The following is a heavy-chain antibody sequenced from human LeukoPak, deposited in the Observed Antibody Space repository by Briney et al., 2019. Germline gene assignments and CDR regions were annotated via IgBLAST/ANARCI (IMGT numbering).Heavy chain of an antibody. CDR2: ISSSSSYI. CDR1: GFTFSSYS. CDR3: ARAELIIGTFDY. D-gene: IGHD1-26*01. V-gene: IGHV3-21*01. J-gene: IGHJ4*02. Sequence: GGSLRLSCAASGFTFSSYSMNWVRQAPGKGLEWVSSISSSSSYIYYADSVKGRFTISRDNAKNSLYLQMNSLRAEDTAVYYCARAELIIGTFDYWGQGTLVTVSS.